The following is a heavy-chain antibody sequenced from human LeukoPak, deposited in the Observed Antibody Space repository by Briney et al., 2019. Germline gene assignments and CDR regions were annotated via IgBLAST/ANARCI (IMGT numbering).Heavy chain of an antibody. Sequence: PGGSLRLSCAASGFTFNNYAMNWVRQAPGKGLEWVSYISSSSSTIYYADSVKGRFTISRDNAKNSLYLQMNSLRDEDTAVYYCARDYYDSSGYYYGSDWGQGTLVTASS. D-gene: IGHD3-22*01. J-gene: IGHJ4*02. CDR2: ISSSSSTI. CDR1: GFTFNNYA. V-gene: IGHV3-48*02. CDR3: ARDYYDSSGYYYGSD.